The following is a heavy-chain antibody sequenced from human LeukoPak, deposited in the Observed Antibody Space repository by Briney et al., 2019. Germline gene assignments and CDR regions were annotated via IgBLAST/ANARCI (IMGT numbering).Heavy chain of an antibody. Sequence: ASVKVSCKASGGTFSSYAISWVRQAPGQGLEWMGGIIPIFGTANYAQKFQGRVTITADESTSTAYMELSSLRSEDTAVYYYARDEAQASIRRFSYWGQGTLVTVSS. CDR1: GGTFSSYA. CDR2: IIPIFGTA. D-gene: IGHD3-3*01. J-gene: IGHJ4*02. V-gene: IGHV1-69*13. CDR3: ARDEAQASIRRFSY.